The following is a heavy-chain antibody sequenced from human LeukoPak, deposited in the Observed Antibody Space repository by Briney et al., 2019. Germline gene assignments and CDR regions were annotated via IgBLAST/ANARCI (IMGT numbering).Heavy chain of an antibody. CDR3: ARDNDSSGYSTGPVDY. J-gene: IGHJ4*02. D-gene: IGHD3-22*01. V-gene: IGHV3-33*01. CDR2: IWYDGSNK. CDR1: GFTFSSYG. Sequence: GGSLRLSCAASGFTFSSYGMHWVRQAPGKGLEWVAVIWYDGSNKYYADSVKGRFTISRDNSKNTLYLQVNSLRAEDTAVYYCARDNDSSGYSTGPVDYWGQGTLVTVSS.